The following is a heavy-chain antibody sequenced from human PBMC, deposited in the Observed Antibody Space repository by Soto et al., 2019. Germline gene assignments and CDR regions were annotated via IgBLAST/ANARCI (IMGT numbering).Heavy chain of an antibody. J-gene: IGHJ4*02. V-gene: IGHV4-39*01. Sequence: PSETLSLTCTVSGGSSSSSSYYWGWIRQPPGKGLEWIGNIYYSGSTYYNPSLKSRVTISVDTSKNQFSLKLSSVTAADTAVYYCARHDRYFDWLFDYWGQGTLVTVSS. CDR3: ARHDRYFDWLFDY. D-gene: IGHD3-9*01. CDR2: IYYSGST. CDR1: GGSSSSSSYY.